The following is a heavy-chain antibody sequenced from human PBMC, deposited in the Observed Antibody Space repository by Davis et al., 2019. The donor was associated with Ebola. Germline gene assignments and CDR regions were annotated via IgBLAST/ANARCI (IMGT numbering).Heavy chain of an antibody. CDR2: INHSGST. CDR3: ARVRGGNYYDSSGYLYYYYYYGMDV. J-gene: IGHJ6*02. V-gene: IGHV4-34*01. D-gene: IGHD3-22*01. CDR1: GGSFSGFY. Sequence: SETLSLTCAVYGGSFSGFYWTWIRQSPEKGLQWIGEINHSGSTNYNPSLKSRVTISLDRSKNQFSLKLSSVTAADTAVYYCARVRGGNYYDSSGYLYYYYYYGMDVWGQGTTVTVSS.